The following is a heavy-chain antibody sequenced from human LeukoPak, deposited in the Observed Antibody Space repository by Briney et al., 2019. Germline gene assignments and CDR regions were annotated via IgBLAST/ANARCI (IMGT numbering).Heavy chain of an antibody. J-gene: IGHJ4*02. CDR2: IYYSGST. CDR3: ARQHIAVAVYFDY. Sequence: PSETLSLTCTVSGGSISSSSYYWGWIRQPPGKGLEWIGSIYYSGSTYYNPSLKSRVTISVDTSKNQFSLKLSSVTAADTAVYYRARQHIAVAVYFDYWGQGTLVTVSS. V-gene: IGHV4-39*01. D-gene: IGHD6-19*01. CDR1: GGSISSSSYY.